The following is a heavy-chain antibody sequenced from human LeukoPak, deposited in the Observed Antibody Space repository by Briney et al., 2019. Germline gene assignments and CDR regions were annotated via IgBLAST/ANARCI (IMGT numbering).Heavy chain of an antibody. CDR1: GFTFSDYI. Sequence: PGGSLRLSCAASGFTFSDYIISWVRQAPGKGLEWVSSITSSSTYIYYADSVKGRFTISRDNANDSLYLQMNSLRAEDTAVYDCASDRKFDDWGQGTPVTASS. V-gene: IGHV3-21*01. CDR2: ITSSSTYI. J-gene: IGHJ4*02. CDR3: ASDRKFDD.